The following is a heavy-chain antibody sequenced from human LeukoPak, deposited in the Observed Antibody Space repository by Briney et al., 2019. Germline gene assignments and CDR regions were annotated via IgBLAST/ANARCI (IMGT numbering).Heavy chain of an antibody. CDR1: GFTFDDYT. Sequence: QPGGSLRLSCAASGFTFDDYTMHWVRQPPGKGLEWVSLISWNGGSIHYADSAKGRFTVSRDNSKDSLYLHMNSLTTEDTALYYCTKGGSSSWWFFDYWGQGTLVTVSS. D-gene: IGHD6-13*01. V-gene: IGHV3-43*01. J-gene: IGHJ4*02. CDR3: TKGGSSSWWFFDY. CDR2: ISWNGGSI.